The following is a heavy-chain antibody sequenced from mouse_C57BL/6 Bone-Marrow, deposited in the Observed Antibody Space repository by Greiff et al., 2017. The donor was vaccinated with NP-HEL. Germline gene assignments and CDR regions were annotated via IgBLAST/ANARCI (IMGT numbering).Heavy chain of an antibody. CDR2: IDPSDSYT. Sequence: VKQSCKASGYTFTSYWMHWVKQRPGQGLEWIGEIDPSDSYTNYNQKFKGKSTLTVDKSSSTAYMQLSSLTSEDSAVYYCARDSYYYGSRGAYWGQGTLVTVSA. CDR3: ARDSYYYGSRGAY. V-gene: IGHV1-69*01. J-gene: IGHJ3*01. CDR1: GYTFTSYW. D-gene: IGHD1-1*01.